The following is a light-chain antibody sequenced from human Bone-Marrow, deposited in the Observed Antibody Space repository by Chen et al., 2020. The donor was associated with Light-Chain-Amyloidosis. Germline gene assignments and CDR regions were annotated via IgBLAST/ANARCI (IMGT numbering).Light chain of an antibody. J-gene: IGKJ1*01. CDR3: QQSFNWPPWT. Sequence: EIVLTQSPATLSVSPGERATLSCRASQTVGSNLAWYQQRPGQAPMLLIYAASTRATGIPARFSGSGSGTEFTLTISSLQVEDSGFYFCQQSFNWPPWTFGQGTKVEI. V-gene: IGKV3-15*01. CDR1: QTVGSN. CDR2: AAS.